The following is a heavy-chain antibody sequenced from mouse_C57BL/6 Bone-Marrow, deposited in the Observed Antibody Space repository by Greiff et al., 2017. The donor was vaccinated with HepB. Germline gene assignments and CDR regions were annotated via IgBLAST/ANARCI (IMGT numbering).Heavy chain of an antibody. J-gene: IGHJ4*01. Sequence: QVQLQPGAELVRPGSSVKLSCKASGYTFTSYWMHWVKQRPIQGLEWIGNIDPSDSETHYNQKFKDKATLTVDKSSSTAYMQLSSLTSEDSAVYYCVFQVPYAMDYWGQGTSVTVSS. CDR2: IDPSDSET. CDR1: GYTFTSYW. D-gene: IGHD3-2*02. CDR3: VFQVPYAMDY. V-gene: IGHV1-52*01.